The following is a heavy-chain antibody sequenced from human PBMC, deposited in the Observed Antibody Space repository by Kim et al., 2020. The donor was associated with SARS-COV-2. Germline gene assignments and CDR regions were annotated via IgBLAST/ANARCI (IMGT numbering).Heavy chain of an antibody. CDR3: AKGIDILTGYFAMDV. D-gene: IGHD3-9*01. V-gene: IGHV3-23*01. J-gene: IGHJ6*02. Sequence: DPVKGRFTISRDNSKGTLSLQMNSLRAEDTAVYYCAKGIDILTGYFAMDVWGQGTTVTVSS.